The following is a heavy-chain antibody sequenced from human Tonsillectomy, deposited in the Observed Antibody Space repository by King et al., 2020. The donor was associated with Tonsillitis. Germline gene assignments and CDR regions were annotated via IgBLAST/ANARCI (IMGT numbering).Heavy chain of an antibody. CDR2: ISWNTGRI. Sequence: VQLVESGGGLVQPGRSLRLSCAASGFTFDDYAMHWVRQAPGKGLEWVSGISWNTGRIGYADSVKGRFTISRDNAKNSLYLQMNSLRAEDTALYYCAKVMLPRVGIFGSVDYWGQGTLVTVSS. CDR3: AKVMLPRVGIFGSVDY. D-gene: IGHD3-3*01. J-gene: IGHJ4*02. CDR1: GFTFDDYA. V-gene: IGHV3-9*01.